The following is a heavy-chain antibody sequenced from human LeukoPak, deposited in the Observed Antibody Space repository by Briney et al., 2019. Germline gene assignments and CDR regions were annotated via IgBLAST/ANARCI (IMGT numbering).Heavy chain of an antibody. CDR1: GFTVSSNY. Sequence: GGSLRLSCAASGFTVSSNYMSWVRQAPGKGLEWVSVIYSGGSTYYADSVKGRFTISRDNSKNTLYLQMNSLRAEDTAVYYCAKNRLHSSGWPYAFDIWGQGTMVTVSS. V-gene: IGHV3-53*01. J-gene: IGHJ3*02. D-gene: IGHD6-19*01. CDR2: IYSGGST. CDR3: AKNRLHSSGWPYAFDI.